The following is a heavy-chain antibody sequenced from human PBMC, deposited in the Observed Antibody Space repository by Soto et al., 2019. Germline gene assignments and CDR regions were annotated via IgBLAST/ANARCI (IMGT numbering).Heavy chain of an antibody. D-gene: IGHD3-9*01. CDR2: IIPIFGTA. J-gene: IGHJ6*02. CDR3: ARDVYDILTGYYQYYGMDV. Sequence: QVQLVQSGAEVKKPGSSVKVSCKASGGTFSSYAISWVRQAPGQGLEWMGGIIPIFGTANYAQKFQGRVTITADESTSTAYMELSSLRSEDTAVSYCARDVYDILTGYYQYYGMDVWGQGTTVTVSS. CDR1: GGTFSSYA. V-gene: IGHV1-69*01.